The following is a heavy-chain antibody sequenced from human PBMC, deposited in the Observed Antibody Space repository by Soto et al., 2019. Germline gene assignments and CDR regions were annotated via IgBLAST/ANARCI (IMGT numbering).Heavy chain of an antibody. CDR2: INTMFGTT. D-gene: IGHD3-9*01. V-gene: IGHV1-69*06. Sequence: SXKVSFKASGATXTSYVLGLVRQAPGQGLEWVGGINTMFGTTNHAQKFQGRVTMTADKSTRKVYMDLSSLRSEATAVYYCARGAYDSPGYSPPEDSWGQGTLVTVS. CDR3: ARGAYDSPGYSPPEDS. CDR1: GATXTSYV. J-gene: IGHJ5*02.